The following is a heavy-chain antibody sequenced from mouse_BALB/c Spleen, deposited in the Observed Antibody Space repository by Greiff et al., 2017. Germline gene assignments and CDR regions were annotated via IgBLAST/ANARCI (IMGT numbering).Heavy chain of an antibody. V-gene: IGHV1-69*02. D-gene: IGHD1-2*01. CDR3: ARRRPPFDY. CDR1: GYTFTSYW. J-gene: IGHJ2*01. Sequence: VQLQQPGAELVKPGASVKLSCKASGYTFTSYWMHWVKQRPGQGLEWIGEIDPSDSYTNYNQKFKGKATLTVDKSSSTAYMQLSSLTSEDSAVYYCARRRPPFDYWGQGTTLTVSS. CDR2: IDPSDSYT.